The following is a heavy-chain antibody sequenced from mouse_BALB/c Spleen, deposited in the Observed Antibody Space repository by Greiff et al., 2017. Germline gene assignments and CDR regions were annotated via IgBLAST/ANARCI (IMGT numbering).Heavy chain of an antibody. CDR2: ILPGSGST. CDR1: GYTFSSYW. Sequence: QVQLQQSGAELMKPGASVKISCKATGYTFSSYWIEWVKQRPGHGLEWIGEILPGSGSTNYNEKFKGKATFTADTSSNTAYMQLSSLTSEDSAVYYCAGYYMYDRGYAMDYWGQGTSVTVSS. D-gene: IGHD2-14*01. J-gene: IGHJ4*01. CDR3: AGYYMYDRGYAMDY. V-gene: IGHV1-9*01.